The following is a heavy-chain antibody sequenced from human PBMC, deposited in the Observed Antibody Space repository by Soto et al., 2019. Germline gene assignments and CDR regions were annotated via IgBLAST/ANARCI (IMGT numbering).Heavy chain of an antibody. CDR2: TSYDGLNT. Sequence: RWSLRVSCAASGFTRSSFAMHWFRQAPGKGLEWVATTSYDGLNTFYGESVRGRFSISRDTSKNTLFLQMDSLKPEDTAVYFCAKSSSGLRDYFDSWGRGTLVTVSS. V-gene: IGHV3-30-3*02. D-gene: IGHD3-10*01. CDR3: AKSSSGLRDYFDS. J-gene: IGHJ4*02. CDR1: GFTRSSFA.